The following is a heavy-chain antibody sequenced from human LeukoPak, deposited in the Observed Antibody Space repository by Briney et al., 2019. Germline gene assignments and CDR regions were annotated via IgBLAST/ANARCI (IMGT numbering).Heavy chain of an antibody. CDR1: GYTFTSHD. CDR3: ARRVGYAAFDI. J-gene: IGHJ3*02. V-gene: IGHV1-8*03. D-gene: IGHD3-16*01. Sequence: ASVKVPCKASGYTFTSHDINWVRQATGQGLEWMGWLNPNSGNTGYAQKFQDRVTITRNTSISTAYMELSSLRSEDTAVYYCARRVGYAAFDIWGQGTMVTVSS. CDR2: LNPNSGNT.